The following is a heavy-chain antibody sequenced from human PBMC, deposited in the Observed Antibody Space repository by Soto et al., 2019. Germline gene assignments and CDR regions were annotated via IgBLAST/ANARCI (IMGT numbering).Heavy chain of an antibody. CDR3: AKDRDLYYDSSGDVLDV. J-gene: IGHJ6*02. D-gene: IGHD3-22*01. Sequence: GSLRLACAASGXTFSSYGMHWVRRAPGKGLELVAFVSYDGSNKYYADAVKGRFTISRDNSKNTLYLQMNSLRDEDTAVYYCAKDRDLYYDSSGDVLDVWGQGTTGTVS. CDR1: GXTFSSYG. CDR2: VSYDGSNK. V-gene: IGHV3-30*18.